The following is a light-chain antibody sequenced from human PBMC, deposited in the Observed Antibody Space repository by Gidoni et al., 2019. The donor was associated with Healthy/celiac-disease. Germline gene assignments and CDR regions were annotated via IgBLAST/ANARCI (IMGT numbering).Light chain of an antibody. CDR1: QSISSY. CDR3: QQSYSTPRYT. CDR2: AAS. Sequence: DLQLTPSPSSLSASVGDRVTITCRASQSISSYLHWYQQKPGKAPKLLIYAASSLQSGVPSRFSGSGSGTDFTLTISSLQPEDFATYYCQQSYSTPRYTFGQGTKLEIK. V-gene: IGKV1-39*01. J-gene: IGKJ2*01.